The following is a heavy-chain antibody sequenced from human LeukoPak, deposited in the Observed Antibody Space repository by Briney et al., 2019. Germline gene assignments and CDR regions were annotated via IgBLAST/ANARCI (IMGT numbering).Heavy chain of an antibody. D-gene: IGHD5-24*01. J-gene: IGHJ4*02. CDR1: GGTFSSYA. CDR2: IIPIFGTA. V-gene: IGHV1-69*05. Sequence: ASVKVSCKASGGTFSSYAISWVRQAPGQGLEWMGGIIPIFGTANYAQKFQGRVNVTTDASTSTVYMELSSLRSEDTAVYFCARDATIRRNGNRYGYPDYWGQGTLVTVSS. CDR3: ARDATIRRNGNRYGYPDY.